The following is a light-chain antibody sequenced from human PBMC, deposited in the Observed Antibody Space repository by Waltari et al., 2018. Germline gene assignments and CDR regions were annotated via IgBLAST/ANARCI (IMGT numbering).Light chain of an antibody. J-gene: IGKJ1*01. CDR1: QSVDDY. CDR2: DAS. Sequence: VLTQSPATLSLSPGERATLSCRASQSVDDYMAWYQQKPGQSPRLLIYDASNRATGIPFRFSGSGFGTDFTLTISSLEPDDFAHYYCQQYYSSPPAWTFGQGTKVEIK. V-gene: IGKV3-11*01. CDR3: QQYYSSPPAWT.